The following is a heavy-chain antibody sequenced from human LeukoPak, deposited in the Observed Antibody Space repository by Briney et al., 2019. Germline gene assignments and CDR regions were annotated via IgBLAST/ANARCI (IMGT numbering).Heavy chain of an antibody. CDR2: ISSSSSYI. V-gene: IGHV3-21*01. Sequence: KTGGSLRLSCAASGFTFSSYSMNWVRQAPGKGLEWVSSISSSSSYIYYADSVKGRFTISRDNAKNSLYLQMNSLRAEDTAVYYCASPVIEAAGTDYWGQGTLVTVSS. D-gene: IGHD6-13*01. CDR1: GFTFSSYS. CDR3: ASPVIEAAGTDY. J-gene: IGHJ4*02.